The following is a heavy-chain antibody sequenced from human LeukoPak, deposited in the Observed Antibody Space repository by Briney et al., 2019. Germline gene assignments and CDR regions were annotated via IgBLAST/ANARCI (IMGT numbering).Heavy chain of an antibody. J-gene: IGHJ6*04. Sequence: PGGSLRLSCAASGFTFSRYWMSWVRQAPGKGPEWVANIKQDGSEKYYVDSVKGRFTISRDNAKNSLYLQMNSLRAEDTAVYYCAELGITMIGGVWGKGTTVTISS. CDR3: AELGITMIGGV. D-gene: IGHD3-10*02. CDR1: GFTFSRYW. V-gene: IGHV3-7*01. CDR2: IKQDGSEK.